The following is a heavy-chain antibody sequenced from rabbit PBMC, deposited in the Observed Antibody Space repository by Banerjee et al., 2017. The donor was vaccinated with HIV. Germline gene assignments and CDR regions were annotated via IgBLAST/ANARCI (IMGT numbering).Heavy chain of an antibody. J-gene: IGHJ4*01. CDR2: IYTSSGST. Sequence: QSLEESGGDLVKPGASLTLTCTASGFSFSSSYDMCWVRQAPGKGLELIACIYTSSGSTWYASWVNGRFTISRSTSLNTVDLKMTSLTAADTATYFCAREVYAGYAGYGYAYFNLWGQGTLVTVS. CDR3: AREVYAGYAGYGYAYFNL. CDR1: GFSFSSSYD. V-gene: IGHV1S43*01. D-gene: IGHD6-1*01.